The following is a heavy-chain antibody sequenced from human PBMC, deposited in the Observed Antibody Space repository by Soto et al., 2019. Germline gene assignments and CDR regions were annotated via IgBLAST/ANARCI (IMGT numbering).Heavy chain of an antibody. Sequence: ASVKVSCKASGYTFTSYGISWVRQAPGQGLEWMGWISAYNGNTNYAQKLQGRVTMTTDTSTSTAYMELRSLRSDDTAVYYCHARGPLPTAGNGEYYYYGMDVWGQGTTVTVS. CDR2: ISAYNGNT. CDR1: GYTFTSYG. V-gene: IGHV1-18*01. CDR3: HARGPLPTAGNGEYYYYGMDV. J-gene: IGHJ6*02. D-gene: IGHD1-26*01.